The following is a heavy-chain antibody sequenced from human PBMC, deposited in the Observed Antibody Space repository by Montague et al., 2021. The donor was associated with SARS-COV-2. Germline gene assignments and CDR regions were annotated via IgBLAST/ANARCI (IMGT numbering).Heavy chain of an antibody. Sequence: ETLSLTCTVSGGSTSSSYWSWVRQAPGKGLEWVSCISVSGSYIYYADPSRGRFITFRENTKKSLFLVMSSSRADDAAAYYCARDKGNLSGGLDVWGQGTTVTVS. D-gene: IGHD4-23*01. CDR1: GGSTSSSY. CDR3: ARDKGNLSGGLDV. CDR2: ISVSGSYI. J-gene: IGHJ6*02. V-gene: IGHV3-21*01.